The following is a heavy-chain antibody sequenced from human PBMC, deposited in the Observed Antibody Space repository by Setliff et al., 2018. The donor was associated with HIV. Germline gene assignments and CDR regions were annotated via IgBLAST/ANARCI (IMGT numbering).Heavy chain of an antibody. V-gene: IGHV3-64*01. CDR2: ISSDGGST. D-gene: IGHD2-15*01. CDR1: GFSFSSYA. Sequence: GGSLRPSCAASGFSFSSYALHWVRQAPGKGLEDVSGISSDGGSTYFSNSARGRFTISRDNSNNSVYLQMASLRVEDMAVYCCAREGGTGLWPAFDIWGQGTLVTVSS. CDR3: AREGGTGLWPAFDI. J-gene: IGHJ3*02.